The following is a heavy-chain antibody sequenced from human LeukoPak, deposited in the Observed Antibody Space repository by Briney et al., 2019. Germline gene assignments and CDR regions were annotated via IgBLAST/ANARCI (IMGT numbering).Heavy chain of an antibody. CDR3: ARDLGGDGMDV. J-gene: IGHJ6*02. CDR1: GGSISSYY. V-gene: IGHV4-59*01. Sequence: SETLSLTCTVSGGSISSYYWSWIRQPPGKGLEGIGYIYYSGSTNYNPSLKSRVTISVDTSKNQFSLKLSSVTAADTAVYYCARDLGGDGMDVWGQGTTVTVSS. CDR2: IYYSGST. D-gene: IGHD3-16*01.